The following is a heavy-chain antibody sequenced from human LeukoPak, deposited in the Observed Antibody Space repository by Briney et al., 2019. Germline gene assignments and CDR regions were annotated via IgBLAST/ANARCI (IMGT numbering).Heavy chain of an antibody. Sequence: SETLSLTCAVYGGSFSGYYWSWIRQPPGKGLEWIGEINHSGSTNYNPSLKSRVTISVDTSKTQFSVTLSSVTAVDTAVYYCARGRTNYDSWRGYPNNLVDVWGKGTTVTVSS. J-gene: IGHJ6*04. CDR2: INHSGST. V-gene: IGHV4-34*01. CDR3: ARGRTNYDSWRGYPNNLVDV. D-gene: IGHD3-3*01. CDR1: GGSFSGYY.